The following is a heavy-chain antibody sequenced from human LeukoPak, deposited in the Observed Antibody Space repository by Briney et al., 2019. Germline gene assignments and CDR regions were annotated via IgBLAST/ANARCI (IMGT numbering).Heavy chain of an antibody. V-gene: IGHV3-74*03. CDR1: GFTLKTFW. J-gene: IGHJ3*02. CDR3: VRVLPTIGRWLYGDSFDI. CDR2: INTEGEV. Sequence: GGSLRLSCVVSGFTLKTFWMHWVRQVPGKGPVWISRINTEGEVTYADSVKGRFTMSRDNAKNELSLQMNSLGIDDTGVYYCVRVLPTIGRWLYGDSFDIWGQGTLVTVAS. D-gene: IGHD5-24*01.